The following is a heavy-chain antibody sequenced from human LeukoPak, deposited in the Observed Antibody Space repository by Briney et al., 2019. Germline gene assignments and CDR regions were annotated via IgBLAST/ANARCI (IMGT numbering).Heavy chain of an antibody. J-gene: IGHJ6*03. CDR3: ARGIKGHYYYYYMDV. CDR2: INHSGST. Sequence: SETLSLTCAVYGGSFSGYYWSWIRQPPGKGLEWIGEINHSGSTNYNPFLKSRVTISVDTSKNRFSLKLSSVTAADTAVYYCARGIKGHYYYYYMDVWGKGTTVTVSS. V-gene: IGHV4-34*01. CDR1: GGSFSGYY.